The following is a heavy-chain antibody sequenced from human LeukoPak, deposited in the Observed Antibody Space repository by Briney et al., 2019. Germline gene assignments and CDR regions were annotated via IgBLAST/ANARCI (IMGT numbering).Heavy chain of an antibody. CDR1: GYTFTGYY. Sequence: ASVKVSCKASGYTFTGYYMHWVRQAPGQGLEWMGWINPNSGGTNYAQKFQGRVTMTRDTSISTAYMELSRLRSDDTAVYYCARSYYDILTGYFNYYYYYYMDVWGKGTTVTVSS. CDR3: ARSYYDILTGYFNYYYYYYMDV. V-gene: IGHV1-2*02. D-gene: IGHD3-9*01. J-gene: IGHJ6*03. CDR2: INPNSGGT.